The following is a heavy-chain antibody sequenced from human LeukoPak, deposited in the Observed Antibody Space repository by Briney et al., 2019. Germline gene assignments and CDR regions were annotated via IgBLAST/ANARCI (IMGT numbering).Heavy chain of an antibody. V-gene: IGHV3-21*01. J-gene: IGHJ6*03. CDR3: ARDPLAAAEPYYMDV. CDR1: GFTFSSYS. D-gene: IGHD6-13*01. CDR2: ISTSSSYI. Sequence: GGSLRLSCAVSGFTFSSYSMNWVRQAPGKGLEWVSFISTSSSYIYYADSVKGRFTISRDNAKNSLYLQMKSLRAEDTAVYYCARDPLAAAEPYYMDVWGKGTTVTVSS.